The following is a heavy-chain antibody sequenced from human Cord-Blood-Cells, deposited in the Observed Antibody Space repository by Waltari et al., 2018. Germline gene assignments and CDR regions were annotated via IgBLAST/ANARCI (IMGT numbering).Heavy chain of an antibody. CDR2: IIPIFGTA. V-gene: IGHV1-69*06. CDR3: ARDLREYCSSTSCYDAFDI. J-gene: IGHJ3*02. D-gene: IGHD2-2*01. CDR1: GGTFSSYA. Sequence: QVQLVQSGAEVKKPGSSVKVSCKASGGTFSSYAISWVRQAPGHGLEWMGGIIPIFGTANYAQKFQGRVTITADKSTSTAYMELSSLRSEDTAVYYCARDLREYCSSTSCYDAFDIWGQGTMVTVSS.